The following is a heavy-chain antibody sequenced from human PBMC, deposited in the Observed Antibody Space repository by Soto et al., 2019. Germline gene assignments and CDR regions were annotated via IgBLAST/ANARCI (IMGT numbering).Heavy chain of an antibody. V-gene: IGHV1-18*01. CDR2: ISAYNGNT. Sequence: ASVKVSCKASGYTFTNFGISWVRQAPGQGLEWMGWISAYNGNTNYAQKFQGRVTMTTDTSTSTAYMEVRSLRFDDTAVYYCAKDPYYRGLAGEDWFDPWGQGTLVTVSS. CDR3: AKDPYYRGLAGEDWFDP. J-gene: IGHJ5*02. CDR1: GYTFTNFG. D-gene: IGHD6-19*01.